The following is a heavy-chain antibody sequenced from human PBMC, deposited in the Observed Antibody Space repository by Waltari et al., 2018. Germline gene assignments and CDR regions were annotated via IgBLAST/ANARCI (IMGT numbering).Heavy chain of an antibody. CDR1: GASISDHDHY. D-gene: IGHD3-10*01. CDR3: AREAVLYFGELSGEFDY. CDR2: AHYRGTA. Sequence: QLQLQESGPGVVRPSETLSLTCTVSGASISDHDHYWGWVRQPPGKGLEWIGSAHYRGTAYYNPSLTGRVVISVDTSKNHFSLRLNSMTAADTAVYYCAREAVLYFGELSGEFDYWGQGSLVTVSS. V-gene: IGHV4-39*07. J-gene: IGHJ4*02.